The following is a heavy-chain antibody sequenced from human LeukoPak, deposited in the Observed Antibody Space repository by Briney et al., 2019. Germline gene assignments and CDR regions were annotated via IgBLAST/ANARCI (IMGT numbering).Heavy chain of an antibody. V-gene: IGHV3-48*01. CDR2: ISSSRSSI. D-gene: IGHD2-15*01. J-gene: IGHJ4*02. CDR3: ARSRTGSYFDY. Sequence: GGSLRLSCAASGFTFSSYSINWVRHAPGKGLEWVSYISSSRSSIYYADSVKGRFTISRDNAKNSLYLQMNSLRGEDTAVYYCARSRTGSYFDYWGQGTLVTVSS. CDR1: GFTFSSYS.